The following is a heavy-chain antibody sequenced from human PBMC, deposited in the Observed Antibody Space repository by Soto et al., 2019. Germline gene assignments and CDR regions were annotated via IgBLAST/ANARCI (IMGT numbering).Heavy chain of an antibody. CDR3: TSYSASAVRF. J-gene: IGHJ4*02. Sequence: GGSLRLSCAASGFTFNNAWMNWVRQAPGKGLEWVGRIKSKTDGGTTDYAAPVKGRFNISRDDSKNTLYLQMNSLKTEDTGVYYCTSYSASAVRFWGQGTLVTVSS. V-gene: IGHV3-15*07. D-gene: IGHD3-10*01. CDR1: GFTFNNAW. CDR2: IKSKTDGGTT.